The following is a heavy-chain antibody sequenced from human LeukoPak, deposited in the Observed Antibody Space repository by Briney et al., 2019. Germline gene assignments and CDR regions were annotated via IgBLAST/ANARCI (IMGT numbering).Heavy chain of an antibody. J-gene: IGHJ4*02. V-gene: IGHV3-30*02. CDR1: GFNLNSYA. CDR3: AKEYTPSSPLGELDS. Sequence: GGSLRLSCAVSGFNLNSYAMHWARQAPGKGLEWVAVIRHDEANSFYADSVQGRFTISRDTSKKLLYLQMNSLRVEDTAVYYCAKEYTPSSPLGELDSWGQGTLVTVSS. D-gene: IGHD6-6*01. CDR2: IRHDEANS.